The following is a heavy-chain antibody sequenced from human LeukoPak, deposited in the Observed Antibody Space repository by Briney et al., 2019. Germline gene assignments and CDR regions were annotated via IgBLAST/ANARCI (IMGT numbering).Heavy chain of an antibody. CDR2: ISGSGTGT. D-gene: IGHD1-14*01. V-gene: IGHV3-23*01. Sequence: GGSLRLSCTASGFTFRNYAINWVRQAPGKGLEWVSVISGSGTGTYYADSVKGRFTISRDNSKNTLYLQMNSLRPEDTAVYYCARDPYRDAPDYFDYWGQGTLVTVSS. J-gene: IGHJ4*02. CDR3: ARDPYRDAPDYFDY. CDR1: GFTFRNYA.